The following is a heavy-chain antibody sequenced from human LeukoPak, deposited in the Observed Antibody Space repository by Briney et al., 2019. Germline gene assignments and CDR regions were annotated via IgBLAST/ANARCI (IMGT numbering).Heavy chain of an antibody. V-gene: IGHV3-20*04. CDR3: ARAPTPSPFYFDY. D-gene: IGHD2-15*01. J-gene: IGHJ4*02. CDR1: GFAFDEHG. CDR2: INWSGGST. Sequence: GGSLRLSCTASGFAFDEHGMSWVRQVPGKGLEWVSGINWSGGSTGYADPLRGRFTISRDNAKNSLYLQMDSLRAEDTALYYCARAPTPSPFYFDYWGQGTLVTVSS.